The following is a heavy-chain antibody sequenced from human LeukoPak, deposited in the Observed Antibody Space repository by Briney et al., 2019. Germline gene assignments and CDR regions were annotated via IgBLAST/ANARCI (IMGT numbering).Heavy chain of an antibody. V-gene: IGHV3-20*04. CDR2: INWNGGST. J-gene: IGHJ3*02. D-gene: IGHD4-17*01. Sequence: GGSLRLSCAASGFTFSSYSMNWVRQAPGKGLEWVSGINWNGGSTGYADSVKGRFTISRDNAKNSLYLQMNSLRAEDTALYYCARVRLRTLYDAFDIWGQGTMVTVSS. CDR3: ARVRLRTLYDAFDI. CDR1: GFTFSSYS.